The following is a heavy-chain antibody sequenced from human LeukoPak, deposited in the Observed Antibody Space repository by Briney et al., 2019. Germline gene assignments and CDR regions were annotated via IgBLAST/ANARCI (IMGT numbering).Heavy chain of an antibody. V-gene: IGHV3-30*02. J-gene: IGHJ6*03. CDR2: IRYDGSNK. CDR1: GFTFGSYG. CDR3: AKGSKEVLFTRDHCMDV. Sequence: PGGSLRLSCAASGFTFGSYGMHWVRQAPGKGLEWVAFIRYDGSNKYYADSVKGRFTISRDNSKNTLYLQMNSLRAEDTAVYYCAKGSKEVLFTRDHCMDVWGKGTTVTISS. D-gene: IGHD3-3*01.